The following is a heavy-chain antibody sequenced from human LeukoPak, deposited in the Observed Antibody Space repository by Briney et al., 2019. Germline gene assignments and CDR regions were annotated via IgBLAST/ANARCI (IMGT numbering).Heavy chain of an antibody. CDR3: ARGYREEDSSWSGDAFDI. Sequence: GGSLRLSCAASGFRFSSYAMSWVRQAPGKGLEWVSVIYSGGSTYYADSVKGRFTISRDNSKNTLYLQMNSLRAEDTAVYYCARGYREEDSSWSGDAFDIWGQGTMVTVSS. CDR2: IYSGGST. CDR1: GFRFSSYA. V-gene: IGHV3-53*01. J-gene: IGHJ3*02. D-gene: IGHD6-13*01.